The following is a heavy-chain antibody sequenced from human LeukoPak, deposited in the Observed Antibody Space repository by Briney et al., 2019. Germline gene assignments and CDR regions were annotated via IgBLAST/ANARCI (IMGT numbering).Heavy chain of an antibody. V-gene: IGHV4-4*02. D-gene: IGHD3-22*01. CDR2: IHHSGST. CDR3: TRGRYDSGAYYPNSFDP. Sequence: PSETLSLTCTVSGGSVSSSRWWSWVRQPPGKGLEWIGEIHHSGSTNYNTSLKSRVSISVDKSRNHLSLRLISVTAADTAVYYCTRGRYDSGAYYPNSFDPWGQGTLVTVSS. J-gene: IGHJ5*02. CDR1: GGSVSSSRW.